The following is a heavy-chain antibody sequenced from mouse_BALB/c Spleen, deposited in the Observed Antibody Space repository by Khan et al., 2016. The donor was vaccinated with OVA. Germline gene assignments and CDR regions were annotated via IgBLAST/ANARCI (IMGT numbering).Heavy chain of an antibody. CDR1: GYTFTTAG. J-gene: IGHJ4*01. CDR2: INTHSGVP. Sequence: QIQLVQSGPELKKPGETVRISCKASGYTFTTAGMQWVQKMPGKGLEWIGWINTHSGVPKYAEDFKGRFAFSLETSARTVYLKITNLKNEDTATDFCARGGAAFYRNDGGAMDYWGQGTSVTVSS. CDR3: ARGGAAFYRNDGGAMDY. D-gene: IGHD2-14*01. V-gene: IGHV9-4*02.